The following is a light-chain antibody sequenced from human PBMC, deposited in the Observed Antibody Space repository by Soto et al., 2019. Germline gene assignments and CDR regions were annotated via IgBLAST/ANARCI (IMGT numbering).Light chain of an antibody. Sequence: QSVLIQPPSASGTPGQRVTISCSGSNIGNKGVNWYQQLPGTAPNLLIYINNQRPSGLPDRFSGSKSGTSASLAISGLQSEDEADYYCAAWDDRLNGLVFGGGTKLTVL. CDR3: AAWDDRLNGLV. CDR1: SNIGNKG. CDR2: INN. V-gene: IGLV1-44*01. J-gene: IGLJ2*01.